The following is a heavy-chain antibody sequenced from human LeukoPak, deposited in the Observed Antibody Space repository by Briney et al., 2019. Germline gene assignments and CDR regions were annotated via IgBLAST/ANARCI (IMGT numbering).Heavy chain of an antibody. V-gene: IGHV1-69*04. J-gene: IGHJ6*02. CDR3: VGANDYYYGMDV. Sequence: SVKVSCKASGGTFSSYAISWVRQAPGQGFEWMGRIIPILGIANYAQKFQGRVTITADKSTSTAYMELSSLRSEDTAVYYCVGANDYYYGMDVWGQGTTVTVSS. D-gene: IGHD3-16*01. CDR2: IIPILGIA. CDR1: GGTFSSYA.